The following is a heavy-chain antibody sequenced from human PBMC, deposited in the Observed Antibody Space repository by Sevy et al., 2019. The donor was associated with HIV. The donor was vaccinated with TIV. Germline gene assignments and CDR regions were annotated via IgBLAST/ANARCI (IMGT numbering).Heavy chain of an antibody. CDR3: ARDSGVPAAMPGTSGAFDI. Sequence: GGSLRLSCAASGFTFSSYWMSWVRQAPGKGLEWVANIKQDGSEKYYVDSVKGRFTISRDNAKNSLYLQMNSLRAEDTAVYYCARDSGVPAAMPGTSGAFDIWGLGTMVTVSS. D-gene: IGHD2-2*01. CDR1: GFTFSSYW. CDR2: IKQDGSEK. J-gene: IGHJ3*02. V-gene: IGHV3-7*01.